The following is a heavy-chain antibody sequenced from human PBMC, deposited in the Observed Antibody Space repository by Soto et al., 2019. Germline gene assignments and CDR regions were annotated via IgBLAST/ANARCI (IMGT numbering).Heavy chain of an antibody. CDR3: AADVDTGSPIYGDYKEG. CDR1: GFTFTSSA. J-gene: IGHJ4*02. D-gene: IGHD4-17*01. V-gene: IGHV1-58*01. CDR2: IVVGSGNT. Sequence: GASVKVSCKASGFTFTSSAVQWVRQARGQRLEWIGWIVVGSGNTNYAQKFQERVTIARDMSTSTAYMELSSLRSEDTAVYYCAADVDTGSPIYGDYKEGWGQGTLVTVSS.